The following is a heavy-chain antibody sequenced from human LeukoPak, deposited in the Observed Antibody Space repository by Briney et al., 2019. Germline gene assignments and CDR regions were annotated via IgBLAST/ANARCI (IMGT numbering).Heavy chain of an antibody. J-gene: IGHJ4*02. CDR1: GFTFSSYS. V-gene: IGHV3-21*01. Sequence: PGGSLRLSCAASGFTFSSYSMYWVRQAPGKGLEWVSAISSSNIYIYYADSVKGRFTISRDNAKRSLYLQMDSLRAEDTAIYYCARDSFGSLDYWGQGTLVTVSS. D-gene: IGHD3-3*01. CDR2: ISSSNIYI. CDR3: ARDSFGSLDY.